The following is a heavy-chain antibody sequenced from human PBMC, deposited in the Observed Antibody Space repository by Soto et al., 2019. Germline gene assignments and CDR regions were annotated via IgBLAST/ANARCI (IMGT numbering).Heavy chain of an antibody. CDR2: VSGSGGST. CDR1: GFTFDNYG. D-gene: IGHD6-19*01. Sequence: PGGSLRLSCAASGFTFDNYGMSWVRQAPGKGLEWVSTVSGSGGSTYYAASVKGRFTISREYSKNTLYLQMNSLRAEDTAVYFWARQRSYHSGCFDYCSQGTLVTVYS. J-gene: IGHJ4*02. CDR3: ARQRSYHSGCFDY. V-gene: IGHV3-23*01.